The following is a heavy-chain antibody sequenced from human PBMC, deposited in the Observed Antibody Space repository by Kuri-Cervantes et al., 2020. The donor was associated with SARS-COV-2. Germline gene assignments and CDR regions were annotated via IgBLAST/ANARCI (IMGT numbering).Heavy chain of an antibody. V-gene: IGHV3-30*04. CDR3: AREVTIFGVVYYGMDV. CDR1: GFTFRTYA. D-gene: IGHD3-3*01. Sequence: GESLKISCVASGFTFRTYAVHWVRQPPGKGLEWVAVTSYDESNKYYADSVKGRFTISRDNSKNTLYLQMNSLRAEDTAVYYCAREVTIFGVVYYGMDVWGQGTTVTVSS. J-gene: IGHJ6*02. CDR2: TSYDESNK.